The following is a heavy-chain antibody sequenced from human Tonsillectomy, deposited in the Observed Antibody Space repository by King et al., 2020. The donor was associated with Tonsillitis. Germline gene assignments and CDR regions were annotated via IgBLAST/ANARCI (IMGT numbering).Heavy chain of an antibody. J-gene: IGHJ4*02. V-gene: IGHV4-59*01. CDR1: GGSISSYY. D-gene: IGHD3-9*01. CDR2: LSYSGST. CDR3: ARDGYDILTGYRRIDY. Sequence: QLQESGPGLVKPSETLSLTCTVSGGSISSYYWSWIRQPPGKGLEWIGYLSYSGSTTYNPSLKSRVTISVDTSKNQFSLKLSSVSAADTAVYYCARDGYDILTGYRRIDYWGQGTLVTVSS.